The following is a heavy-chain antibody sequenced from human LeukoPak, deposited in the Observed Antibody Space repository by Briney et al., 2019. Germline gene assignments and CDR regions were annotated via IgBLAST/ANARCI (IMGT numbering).Heavy chain of an antibody. CDR1: GFTFNTYV. CDR2: ISSNGVST. J-gene: IGHJ4*02. CDR3: ARDLYGSGSFPATTVGY. Sequence: GGSLRLSCAASGFTFNTYVMHWVRQVPGKGLEYVSSISSNGVSTFYANSVKGRFTISRDNSKNTLYLQMGSLRAEDMAVCYCARDLYGSGSFPATTVGYWGQGTLVTVSS. V-gene: IGHV3-64*01. D-gene: IGHD3-10*01.